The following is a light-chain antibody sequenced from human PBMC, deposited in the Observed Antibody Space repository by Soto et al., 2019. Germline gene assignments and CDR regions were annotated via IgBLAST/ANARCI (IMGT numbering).Light chain of an antibody. CDR1: QNIRNW. J-gene: IGKJ1*01. CDR3: QEYNSWPRT. V-gene: IGKV1-5*01. CDR2: DAS. Sequence: GDSVTIPSRASQNIRNWLAWYQQKPGKAPNPLIYDASSLKSGVPARFGGSGSGTEFTLTISSLQSEDLAVYYCQEYNSWPRTFGQGTKVDIK.